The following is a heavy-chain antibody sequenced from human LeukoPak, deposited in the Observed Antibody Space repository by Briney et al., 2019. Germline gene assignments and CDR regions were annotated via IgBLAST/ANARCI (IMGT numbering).Heavy chain of an antibody. CDR1: GFTFGSYA. J-gene: IGHJ4*02. V-gene: IGHV3-23*01. D-gene: IGHD2-2*01. CDR2: LTTGGDST. CDR3: AKASCSSTSCYVDY. Sequence: PGGSLILSCAASGFTFGSYAMNWVRQHPGKELEWFSALTTGGDSTHYAASVKGRFAISRDNSKNTLYLQMNNLRAEDTAVYYCAKASCSSTSCYVDYWGQGTLVTVSS.